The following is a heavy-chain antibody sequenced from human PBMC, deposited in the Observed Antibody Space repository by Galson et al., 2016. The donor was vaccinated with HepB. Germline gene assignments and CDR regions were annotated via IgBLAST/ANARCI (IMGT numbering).Heavy chain of an antibody. CDR1: GYIITNYY. V-gene: IGHV1-46*01. J-gene: IGHJ4*02. CDR3: AREVGFYHYIDY. Sequence: SVKVSCKASGYIITNYYMHWVRQAPGQGLEWMGLINPLDGTTAYAQKFQGRATLTRDTSTNTLYLSLDGLTSDDSAVYFCAREVGFYHYIDYWGQGTLAAVSS. D-gene: IGHD3-16*01. CDR2: INPLDGTT.